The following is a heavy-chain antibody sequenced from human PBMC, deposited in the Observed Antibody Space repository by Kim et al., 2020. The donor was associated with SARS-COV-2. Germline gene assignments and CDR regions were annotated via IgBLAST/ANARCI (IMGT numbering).Heavy chain of an antibody. V-gene: IGHV3-23*01. Sequence: TSGGTYYADSVKGRLTISRDNSKNIVYLQMNSLRAEDTAIYYCAKSRGDYWGQGTLVTVSS. CDR2: TSGGT. D-gene: IGHD6-13*01. J-gene: IGHJ4*02. CDR3: AKSRGDY.